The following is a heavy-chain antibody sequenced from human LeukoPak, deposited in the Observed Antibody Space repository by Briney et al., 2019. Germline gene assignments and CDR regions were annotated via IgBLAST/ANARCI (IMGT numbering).Heavy chain of an antibody. CDR1: GYTFTSYA. Sequence: ASVKVSCKASGYTFTSYAMNWVRQAPGQGLEWMGWINTNTGNPTYAQGFTGRFVFSLDTSVSTAYLQISSLKAEDTAVYYCARDGLPMYGSSWYLTLYYYGMDVWGQGTTVTVSS. CDR2: INTNTGNP. V-gene: IGHV7-4-1*02. CDR3: ARDGLPMYGSSWYLTLYYYGMDV. D-gene: IGHD6-13*01. J-gene: IGHJ6*02.